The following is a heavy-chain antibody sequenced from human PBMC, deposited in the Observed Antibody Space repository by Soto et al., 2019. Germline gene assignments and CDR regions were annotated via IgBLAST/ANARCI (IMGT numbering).Heavy chain of an antibody. V-gene: IGHV3-33*01. CDR1: GFTFSSYG. CDR2: IWYDGSNK. J-gene: IGHJ6*02. Sequence: PGGSLRLSCAASGFTFSSYGMHWVRQAPGKGLEWVAVIWYDGSNKYYADSVKGRFTISGGNSKNTLYLQMNSLRAEDTAVYYCASLVYGMDVWGQGTTVTVSS. CDR3: ASLVYGMDV.